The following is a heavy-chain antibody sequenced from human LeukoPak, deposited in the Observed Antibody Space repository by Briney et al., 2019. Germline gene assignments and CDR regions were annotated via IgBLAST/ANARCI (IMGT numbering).Heavy chain of an antibody. D-gene: IGHD7-27*01. CDR3: AKENGNWGTFDY. CDR2: IIPILGIA. J-gene: IGHJ4*02. Sequence: GASVKVSCKASGGTFSSYAISWVRQAPGQGLEWMGRIIPILGIANYAQKFQGRVTITADKSTSTAYMELSSLRSEDTAVYYCAKENGNWGTFDYWGQGTLVTVSS. V-gene: IGHV1-69*04. CDR1: GGTFSSYA.